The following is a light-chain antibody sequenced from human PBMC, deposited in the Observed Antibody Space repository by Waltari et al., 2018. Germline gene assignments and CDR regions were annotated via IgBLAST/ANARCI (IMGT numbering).Light chain of an antibody. V-gene: IGLV3-21*02. J-gene: IGLJ2*01. Sequence: SYVLTQPPSASVATGETARITCGVDNVGSKSVHWYQQTPGQAPLLVVYGDSARPAGIPDRCSASNSGNTATLTISRVENGDEADYYCQVWDTTSDRVVVGGGTKLTVL. CDR1: NVGSKS. CDR2: GDS. CDR3: QVWDTTSDRVV.